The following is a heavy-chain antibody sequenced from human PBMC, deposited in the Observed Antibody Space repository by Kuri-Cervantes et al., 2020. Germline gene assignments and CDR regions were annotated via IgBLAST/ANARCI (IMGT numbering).Heavy chain of an antibody. D-gene: IGHD3-22*01. CDR2: ISATGGRT. CDR1: GFTYTNYA. V-gene: IGHV3-23*01. CDR3: ARAAWRLNYYDSSGYEGYFDY. J-gene: IGHJ4*02. Sequence: GGSLRLSCAVSGFTYTNYAMSWVRQAPGKGLEWVSVISATGGRTYYADSVKGRFTISRDNSKNTLYLQMNSLRAEDTAVYYCARAAWRLNYYDSSGYEGYFDYWGQGTLVTVSS.